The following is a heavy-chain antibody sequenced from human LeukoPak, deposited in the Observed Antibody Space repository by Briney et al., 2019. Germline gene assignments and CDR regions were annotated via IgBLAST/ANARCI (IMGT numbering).Heavy chain of an antibody. CDR1: GFTSSGYT. CDR3: AREFPEYCYGSFDS. Sequence: PGGSLRLSCAVSGFTSSGYTIHWFRQAPGKGLEYVSAISGNGRDTYYADSVKGRFTVSRDNYKNTVYLEMGSLRVDDMAVYYCAREFPEYCYGSFDSWGQGTLVTVSS. V-gene: IGHV3-64*02. J-gene: IGHJ4*02. D-gene: IGHD5-18*01. CDR2: ISGNGRDT.